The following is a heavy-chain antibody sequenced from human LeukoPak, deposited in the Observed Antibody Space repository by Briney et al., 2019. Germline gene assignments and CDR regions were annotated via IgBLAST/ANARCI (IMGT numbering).Heavy chain of an antibody. CDR1: GGSISTSSYY. CDR3: ASSGGYDSQYAFDI. D-gene: IGHD5-12*01. Sequence: SETLSLTCTVSGGSISTSSYYWGWIRQPPGKGLEWIGSIYYSGSTYYNPSLESRVTISVDTSKNQFSLKLSSVTAADTAVYYCASSGGYDSQYAFDIWGHGTMVTVSS. CDR2: IYYSGST. J-gene: IGHJ3*02. V-gene: IGHV4-39*01.